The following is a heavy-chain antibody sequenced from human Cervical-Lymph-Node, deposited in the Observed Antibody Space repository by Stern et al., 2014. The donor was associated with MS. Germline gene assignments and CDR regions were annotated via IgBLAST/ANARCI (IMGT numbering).Heavy chain of an antibody. CDR3: ARGDSSSPLEY. J-gene: IGHJ4*02. D-gene: IGHD6-6*01. CDR2: IWYDGSNK. CDR1: GFTFSSYG. Sequence: MPLVESGGGVVQPGRSLRLSCAASGFTFSSYGMHWVRQTPGKGLEWVSVIWYDGSNKYYADSVKGRFTISRDNSENTLYLQMNSLRAEDTAVYYCARGDSSSPLEYWGQGTLVTVSS. V-gene: IGHV3-33*01.